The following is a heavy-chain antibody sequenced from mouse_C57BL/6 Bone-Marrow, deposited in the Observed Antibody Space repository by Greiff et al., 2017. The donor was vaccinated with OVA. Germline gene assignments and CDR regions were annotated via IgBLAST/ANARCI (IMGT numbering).Heavy chain of an antibody. Sequence: EVKVEESGGGLVKPGGSLKLSCAASGFTFSDYGMHWVRQAPEKGLEWVAYISSGSSTIYYADTVKGRFTISRDNAKNTLFLQMTSLRSEDTAMYYCARHGSSYASSWYFDVWGTGTTVTVSS. CDR3: ARHGSSYASSWYFDV. D-gene: IGHD1-1*01. J-gene: IGHJ1*03. CDR2: ISSGSSTI. V-gene: IGHV5-17*01. CDR1: GFTFSDYG.